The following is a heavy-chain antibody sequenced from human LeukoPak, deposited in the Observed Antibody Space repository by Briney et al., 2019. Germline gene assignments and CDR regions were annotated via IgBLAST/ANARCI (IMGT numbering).Heavy chain of an antibody. CDR2: IGGYNGDT. CDR3: AREQNDGSGSSVRG. Sequence: GASVKVSCKASGYTFTRYSITWFRQAPGQGLEWMGWIGGYNGDTKYPQKFQDRVTVTTDTSSTTVYMELRSLRSDDTAVYYCAREQNDGSGSSVRGWGQGTLVTVSS. D-gene: IGHD3-10*01. CDR1: GYTFTRYS. V-gene: IGHV1-18*01. J-gene: IGHJ4*02.